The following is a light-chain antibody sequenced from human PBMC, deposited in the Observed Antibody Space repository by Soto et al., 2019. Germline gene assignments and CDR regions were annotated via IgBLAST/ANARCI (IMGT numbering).Light chain of an antibody. CDR3: QHTYNTPQT. CDR1: QNIDNY. V-gene: IGKV1-39*01. Sequence: DIQMTQSPSSLSASVGDRVTITCRASQNIDNYVNWYQQKPGKAPKFLIYAASSLQSGDPSRFSGSGSGTDFNLTISSLQPEDFATYYCQHTYNTPQTFGQGTKVEIK. CDR2: AAS. J-gene: IGKJ1*01.